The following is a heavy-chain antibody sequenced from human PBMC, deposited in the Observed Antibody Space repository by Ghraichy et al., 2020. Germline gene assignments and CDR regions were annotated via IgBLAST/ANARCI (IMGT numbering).Heavy chain of an antibody. Sequence: SQTLSLTCTVSGGSVSSGSYYWSWIRQPPGKGLEWIGYIYYSGSTNYNPSLKSRVTISVDTSKNQFSLKLSSVTAADTAVYYCARGPGLYHFDYWGQGTLVTVSS. J-gene: IGHJ4*02. D-gene: IGHD2-2*02. V-gene: IGHV4-61*01. CDR2: IYYSGST. CDR1: GGSVSSGSYY. CDR3: ARGPGLYHFDY.